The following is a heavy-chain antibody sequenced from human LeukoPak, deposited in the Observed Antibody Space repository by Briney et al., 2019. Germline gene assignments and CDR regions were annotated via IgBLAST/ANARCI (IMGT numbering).Heavy chain of an antibody. CDR3: TTGDGIGEHPRAYYSGN. Sequence: PGGSLRLSCAASGFIFTHHAMTWVRQAPGKGLEWVCTTGISSVNTLCADSVNGRFTISRDNSRNTLDLQMNNLRVDDTAVYYCTTGDGIGEHPRAYYSGNWGQGTLVTVSS. CDR1: GFIFTHHA. D-gene: IGHD3-10*01. V-gene: IGHV3-23*01. CDR2: TGISSVNT. J-gene: IGHJ4*02.